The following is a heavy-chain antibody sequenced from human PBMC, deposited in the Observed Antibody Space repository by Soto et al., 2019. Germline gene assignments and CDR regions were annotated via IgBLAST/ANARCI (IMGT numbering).Heavy chain of an antibody. Sequence: VPLVESGGGLVKPGGSLRLSCAASGFTFSSYSMNWVRQAPGKGLEWVSSISSSSSYIYYADSVKGRFTISRDNAKNSLYLQMNSLRAEDTAVYYCARDKAMVRGVIHYYYYYGMDVWGQGTTVTVSS. CDR1: GFTFSSYS. CDR2: ISSSSSYI. V-gene: IGHV3-21*01. CDR3: ARDKAMVRGVIHYYYYYGMDV. D-gene: IGHD3-10*01. J-gene: IGHJ6*02.